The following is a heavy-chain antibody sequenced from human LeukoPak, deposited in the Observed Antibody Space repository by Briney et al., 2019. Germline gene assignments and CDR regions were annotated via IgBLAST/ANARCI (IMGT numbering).Heavy chain of an antibody. J-gene: IGHJ3*02. CDR2: IWYDGTNK. CDR3: ARDFSDYGDPGAFDI. Sequence: GGSLRLSCVASGFTFSSYGMHWVRQAPGKGLEWVAVIWYDGTNKYYADSVKGRFTISRDSPKNTLYLQMNSLRAEDTAVHYCARDFSDYGDPGAFDIWGQGTMVTVSS. V-gene: IGHV3-33*01. D-gene: IGHD4-17*01. CDR1: GFTFSSYG.